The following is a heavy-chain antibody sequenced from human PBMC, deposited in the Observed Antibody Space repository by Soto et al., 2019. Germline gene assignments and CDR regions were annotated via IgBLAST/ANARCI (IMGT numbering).Heavy chain of an antibody. J-gene: IGHJ6*02. CDR3: ARVLVGDYDYYYYYGMDV. CDR2: IYHSGST. Sequence: QVQLQESGPGLVKPSGTLSLTCAVSGGSISSSNWWSWVRQPPGKGLEWIGEIYHSGSTNYNPSLKSRVTISVDKSKNQFSLKLSSVTAADTAVYYCARVLVGDYDYYYYYGMDVWGQGTTVTVSS. D-gene: IGHD4-17*01. CDR1: GGSISSSNW. V-gene: IGHV4-4*02.